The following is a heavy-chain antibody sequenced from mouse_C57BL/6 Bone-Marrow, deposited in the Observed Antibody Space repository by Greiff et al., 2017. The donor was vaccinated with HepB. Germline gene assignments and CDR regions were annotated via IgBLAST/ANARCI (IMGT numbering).Heavy chain of an antibody. V-gene: IGHV5-4*01. D-gene: IGHD2-12*01. CDR3: ARDGHSHSDY. Sequence: EVQVVESGGGLVKPGGSLKLSCAASGFTFSSYAMSWVRQTPEKRLEWVATISDGGSYTYYPDNVKGRFTISRDNAKNNLYLQLSHLKSEDTAMYYCARDGHSHSDYGGQGTLVTVSA. CDR1: GFTFSSYA. J-gene: IGHJ3*01. CDR2: ISDGGSYT.